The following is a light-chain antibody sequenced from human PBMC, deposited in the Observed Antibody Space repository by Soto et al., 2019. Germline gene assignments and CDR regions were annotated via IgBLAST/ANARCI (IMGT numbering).Light chain of an antibody. V-gene: IGLV2-8*01. Sequence: QSALTQPPSASGSAGRSVTISCTGSSSDVGGYKYVSWYQQHPGKAPKLMIFEVNTQPSGVPDRFSGSKSGNTASLTVSGLQAEDEADYYCSSYAGINNLGVFGTGTKLTVL. CDR3: SSYAGINNLGV. CDR2: EVN. CDR1: SSDVGGYKY. J-gene: IGLJ1*01.